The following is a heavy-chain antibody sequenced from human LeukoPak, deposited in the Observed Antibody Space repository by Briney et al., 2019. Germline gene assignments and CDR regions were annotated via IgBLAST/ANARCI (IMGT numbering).Heavy chain of an antibody. Sequence: ASVKVSCKASGYTFTTYYMHWVRQAPGQGLEWMGIINPSDGSTSYAQKFQDRVTMTRDTSTSTVYMELSSLRSEDTAVYYCAREGLDTSDHYGSRLDYWGPGTLVTVSS. D-gene: IGHD3-22*01. J-gene: IGHJ4*02. CDR2: INPSDGST. V-gene: IGHV1-46*01. CDR1: GYTFTTYY. CDR3: AREGLDTSDHYGSRLDY.